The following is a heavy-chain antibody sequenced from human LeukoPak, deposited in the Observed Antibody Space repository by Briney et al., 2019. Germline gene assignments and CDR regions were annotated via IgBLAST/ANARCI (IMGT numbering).Heavy chain of an antibody. D-gene: IGHD3-22*01. J-gene: IGHJ4*02. V-gene: IGHV1-2*02. CDR1: GYTFTGYY. Sequence: ASVKVSCKASGYTFTGYYMHRVRQAPGQGLEWMGWINPNSGGTNYAQKFQGRVTMTRDTSISTAYMELSRLRSDDTAVYYCARALYDSSGYYPFYFDYWGQGALVTVSS. CDR2: INPNSGGT. CDR3: ARALYDSSGYYPFYFDY.